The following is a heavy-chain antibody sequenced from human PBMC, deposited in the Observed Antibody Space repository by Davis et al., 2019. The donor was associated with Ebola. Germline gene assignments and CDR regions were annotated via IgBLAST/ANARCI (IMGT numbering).Heavy chain of an antibody. Sequence: GSLRLSCTVSGGSISSYYWSWIRQPPGKGLEWIGYIYHSGSTNYNPSLKRRVTISVDTSKNQFSLKLSSVTAADTAVYYCARARRSGYDSVYWGQGTLVTVSS. J-gene: IGHJ4*02. CDR1: GGSISSYY. CDR2: IYHSGST. V-gene: IGHV4-59*01. CDR3: ARARRSGYDSVY. D-gene: IGHD5-12*01.